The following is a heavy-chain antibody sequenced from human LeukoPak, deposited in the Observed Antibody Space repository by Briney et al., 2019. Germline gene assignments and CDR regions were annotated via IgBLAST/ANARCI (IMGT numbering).Heavy chain of an antibody. CDR3: ARMAVATGADFDI. CDR2: ISGGSTYI. CDR1: GFTFTDYS. D-gene: IGHD5-12*01. Sequence: GGSLRLSCAGSGFTFTDYSINWVRQAPGKGLEWVASISGGSTYIYYADSVKGRFTFSRDNARSSLYLQMNSLRAEDTAVYYCARMAVATGADFDIWGQGTMVTVSS. V-gene: IGHV3-21*01. J-gene: IGHJ3*02.